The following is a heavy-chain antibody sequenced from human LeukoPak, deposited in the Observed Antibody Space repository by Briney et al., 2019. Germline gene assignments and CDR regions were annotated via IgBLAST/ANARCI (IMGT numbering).Heavy chain of an antibody. J-gene: IGHJ4*02. CDR3: ARDRSSGWSPFDY. CDR2: INPSGGST. CDR1: GYTFTSYY. Sequence: GASVKVSCKASGYTFTSYYVHWVRQAPGQGLEWMGIINPSGGSTSYAQKFQDRVTMTRDTSTSTVYMEMSSLRSEDTAVYYCARDRSSGWSPFDYWGQGTLVTVSS. V-gene: IGHV1-46*01. D-gene: IGHD6-19*01.